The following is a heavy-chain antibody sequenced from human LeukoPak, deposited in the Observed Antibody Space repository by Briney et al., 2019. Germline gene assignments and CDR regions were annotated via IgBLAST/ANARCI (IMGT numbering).Heavy chain of an antibody. D-gene: IGHD3-16*01. CDR3: ARESFGVHNPGFDY. J-gene: IGHJ4*02. CDR1: GGTFSSYA. CDR2: IIPIFGTA. V-gene: IGHV1-69*05. Sequence: SVKVSCKASGGTFSSYAISWVRQAPGQGLEWMGGIIPIFGTANYAQKFQGRVTITTDESTGTAYMELSSLRSEDTAVYYCARESFGVHNPGFDYWGQGTLVTVSS.